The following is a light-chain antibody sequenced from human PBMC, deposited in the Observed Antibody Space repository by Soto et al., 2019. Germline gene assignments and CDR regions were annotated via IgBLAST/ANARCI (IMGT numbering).Light chain of an antibody. Sequence: QSALTQPASVSGSPGQSITISCTGTSSDVGGYNYVSWYQQHPGKAPKLVIYGVTYRPSGVSARFSGPKFQNTASLTISGLQAEDEADYYCSSFRSGSVVLFGGGTKVTVL. CDR3: SSFRSGSVVL. CDR2: GVT. V-gene: IGLV2-14*01. J-gene: IGLJ3*02. CDR1: SSDVGGYNY.